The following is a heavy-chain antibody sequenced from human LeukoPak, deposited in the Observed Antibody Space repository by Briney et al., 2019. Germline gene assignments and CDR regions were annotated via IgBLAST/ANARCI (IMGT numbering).Heavy chain of an antibody. D-gene: IGHD2-15*01. Sequence: GGSLRLSCAASGCTFSSYWMHWVRQAPGKGLVWVSRINSDRSSTSYADSVNGRFTISRDNAKNTLYLQMNSLRAEDTAVYYCARPTSYCSGGSCYHYDAFDIWGQGTMVTVSS. CDR1: GCTFSSYW. CDR3: ARPTSYCSGGSCYHYDAFDI. J-gene: IGHJ3*02. V-gene: IGHV3-74*01. CDR2: INSDRSST.